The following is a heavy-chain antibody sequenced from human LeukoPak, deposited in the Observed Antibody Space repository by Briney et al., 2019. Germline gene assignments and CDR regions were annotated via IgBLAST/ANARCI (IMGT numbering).Heavy chain of an antibody. CDR2: ISIDGGRT. CDR1: GFTFSTNP. J-gene: IGHJ6*03. D-gene: IGHD6-25*01. Sequence: PGGSLRLSCAASGFTFSTNPMSWVRQAPGKGPEWVSTISIDGGRTYYADSVKGRFTVSRDTSKNTLYLQMNSLRAEDTAVYYCARKGIGSSRYQNMDVWGKGTTVTVSS. CDR3: ARKGIGSSRYQNMDV. V-gene: IGHV3-23*01.